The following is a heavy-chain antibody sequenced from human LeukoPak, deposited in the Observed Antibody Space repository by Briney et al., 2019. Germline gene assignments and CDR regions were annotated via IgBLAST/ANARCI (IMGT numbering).Heavy chain of an antibody. CDR2: ISSSGSTI. D-gene: IGHD3-22*01. Sequence: GGSLRLSCAASGFTFSSYEMNWVRQAPGKGLEWVSYISSSGSTIYYADSVKGRFTISRDNAKNSLYLQMNSLRAEDTAVYYCAKDGGADSSGYYYYYYYYMDVWGKGTTVTISS. J-gene: IGHJ6*03. CDR1: GFTFSSYE. V-gene: IGHV3-48*03. CDR3: AKDGGADSSGYYYYYYYYMDV.